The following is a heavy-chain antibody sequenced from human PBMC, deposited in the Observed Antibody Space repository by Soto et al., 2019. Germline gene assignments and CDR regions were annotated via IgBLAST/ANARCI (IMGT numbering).Heavy chain of an antibody. V-gene: IGHV4-30-4*01. CDR3: ARYYSSGPLYYFDY. CDR2: IYYSGST. D-gene: IGHD6-19*01. CDR1: GGSISSGDYY. Sequence: PSETLSLTCTVSGGSISSGDYYWSWIRQPPGKGLEWIGYIYYSGSTYYNPSLKSRVTISVDTSKNQFSLKLSSVTAADTAVYYCARYYSSGPLYYFDYWGQGTLVTVSS. J-gene: IGHJ4*02.